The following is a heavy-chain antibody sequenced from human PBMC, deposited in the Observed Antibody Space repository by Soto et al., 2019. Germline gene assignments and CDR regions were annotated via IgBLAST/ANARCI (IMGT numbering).Heavy chain of an antibody. CDR1: GYTFTSYA. CDR2: INAGNGNT. Sequence: ASVKVSCKASGYTFTSYAMHWVRQAPGQRLEWMGWINAGNGNTKYSQKFQGRVTITRDTSASTAYMELSSLRSEDTDVYYCARVVSNYYYYGMDVWGQGTTVTVSS. V-gene: IGHV1-3*01. J-gene: IGHJ6*02. D-gene: IGHD2-21*01. CDR3: ARVVSNYYYYGMDV.